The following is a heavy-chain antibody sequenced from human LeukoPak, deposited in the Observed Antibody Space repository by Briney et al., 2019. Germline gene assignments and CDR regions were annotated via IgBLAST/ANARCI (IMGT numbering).Heavy chain of an antibody. Sequence: SETLSLTCTVSGGSISSYYWSWIRQPPGKGLEWIGYIYYSGSTNYNPSLKSRVTISVDTSKNQFSLKLSSVTAADTAVYYCATNGDYGSYYYYGMDVWGQGTTVTVSS. J-gene: IGHJ6*02. CDR1: GGSISSYY. D-gene: IGHD4-17*01. CDR3: ATNGDYGSYYYYGMDV. CDR2: IYYSGST. V-gene: IGHV4-59*01.